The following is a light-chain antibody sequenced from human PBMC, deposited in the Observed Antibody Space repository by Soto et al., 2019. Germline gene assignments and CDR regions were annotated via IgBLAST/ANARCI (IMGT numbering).Light chain of an antibody. J-gene: IGLJ2*01. CDR1: SSNIGSNP. V-gene: IGLV1-44*01. CDR3: AAWDDSLNGVL. CDR2: TNN. Sequence: QSVLTQPPSASGTPGQRVTISCSGSSSNIGSNPVNWYQHLPGTAPRLLIHTNNQRPSGVPDRFSGSKSGTSASLAISGLQSADVADYYCAAWDDSLNGVLFGGGTKLTVL.